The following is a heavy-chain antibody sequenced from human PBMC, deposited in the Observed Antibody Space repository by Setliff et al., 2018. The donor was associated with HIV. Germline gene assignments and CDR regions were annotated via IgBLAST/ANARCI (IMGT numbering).Heavy chain of an antibody. Sequence: WASVKVSCKASGGTFSSYGISWVRQAPGQGLEWMGRIIPIFGTANYAQTFQGRVTITADKSTSTAYMELSSLRSEDTAVYYCATASGYNFEAFDIWGQGTMVTVSS. CDR1: GGTFSSYG. D-gene: IGHD5-12*01. J-gene: IGHJ3*02. CDR2: IIPIFGTA. V-gene: IGHV1-69*06. CDR3: ATASGYNFEAFDI.